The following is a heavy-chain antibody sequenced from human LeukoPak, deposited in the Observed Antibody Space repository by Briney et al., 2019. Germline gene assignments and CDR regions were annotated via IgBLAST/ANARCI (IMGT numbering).Heavy chain of an antibody. CDR2: IYYSGST. CDR3: AQTGSGSYSNFDY. J-gene: IGHJ4*02. Sequence: SETLSLTCTVSGGSISSYYWGWIRQPPGKGLEWIGSIYYSGSTYYNPSLKSRVTISVDTSKSQFSLKLSSVTAADTAVYYCAQTGSGSYSNFDYWGQGTLVTVSS. D-gene: IGHD1-26*01. V-gene: IGHV4-39*07. CDR1: GGSISSYY.